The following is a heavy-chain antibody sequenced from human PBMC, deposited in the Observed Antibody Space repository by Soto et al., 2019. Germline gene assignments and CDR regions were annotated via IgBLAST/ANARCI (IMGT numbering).Heavy chain of an antibody. CDR3: AKPYYYSSSAYYYFDY. Sequence: QVQLVESGGGVVQPGRSLRLSCAASGFSFSSYGMHWVRQAPGKGLEWVAIISSDGSDKYYADSVKGRFTISRDNSKNAVYLQINSLRAEDTAVYYCAKPYYYSSSAYYYFDYWGQGTLVTVSA. V-gene: IGHV3-30*18. CDR2: ISSDGSDK. J-gene: IGHJ4*02. D-gene: IGHD3-22*01. CDR1: GFSFSSYG.